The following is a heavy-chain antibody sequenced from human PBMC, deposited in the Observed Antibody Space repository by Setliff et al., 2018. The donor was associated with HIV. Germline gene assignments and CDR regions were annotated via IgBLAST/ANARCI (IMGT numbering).Heavy chain of an antibody. Sequence: SETLSLTCSVAGDSLSSGTYYWGWIRQPPGKGLEWIGSVSYSGSTLYNPSLKGRVTISVDTSKNYFSLKLSSVTAADTAVYYCARGGLWGYSSSWYHYYYYMDVWGKGTTVTVSS. D-gene: IGHD6-13*01. V-gene: IGHV4-39*02. J-gene: IGHJ6*03. CDR3: ARGGLWGYSSSWYHYYYYMDV. CDR2: VSYSGST. CDR1: GDSLSSGTYY.